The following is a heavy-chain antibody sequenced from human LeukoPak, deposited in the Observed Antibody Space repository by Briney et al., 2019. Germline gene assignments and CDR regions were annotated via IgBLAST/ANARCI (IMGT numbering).Heavy chain of an antibody. CDR1: GFIFRNYW. Sequence: PGGSLRLSCSASGFIFRNYWMSWVRQAPGKGLEWVANIKEDGTEQHYVDSVKGRFTISRDNAKNLLFLQMNSLRADDTALYYCAMRIGAVTTTFDYWGQGTRVTASS. D-gene: IGHD4-17*01. CDR3: AMRIGAVTTTFDY. J-gene: IGHJ4*02. CDR2: IKEDGTEQ. V-gene: IGHV3-7*01.